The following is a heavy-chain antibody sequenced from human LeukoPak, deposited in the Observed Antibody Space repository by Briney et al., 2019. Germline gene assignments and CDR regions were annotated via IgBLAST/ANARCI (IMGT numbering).Heavy chain of an antibody. CDR3: AKDPLTEFGEWELSMV. CDR2: ISGSGGST. J-gene: IGHJ3*01. D-gene: IGHD1-26*01. CDR1: GFTFSSYA. V-gene: IGHV3-23*01. Sequence: GGSLRLSCAASGFTFSSYAMSWVRQAPGKGLEWVSAISGSGGSTYYADSVKGRFTISRDNSKNTLYLQMNSLRAEDTAVYYCAKDPLTEFGEWELSMVWGQGTMVTVSP.